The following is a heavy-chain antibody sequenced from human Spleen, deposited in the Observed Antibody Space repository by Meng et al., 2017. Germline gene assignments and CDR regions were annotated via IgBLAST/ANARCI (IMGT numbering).Heavy chain of an antibody. CDR1: GFTFSSYA. D-gene: IGHD1-26*01. J-gene: IGHJ6*02. CDR2: ISGSGGST. V-gene: IGHV3-23*01. CDR3: ARLVHSGSYYGDYYYGMDV. Sequence: GGSLRLSCAASGFTFSSYAMSWVRQAPGKGLEWVSAISGSGGSTYYADSVKGRFTISRDNSRNTMDCQMNNLRAEDTAVYYCARLVHSGSYYGDYYYGMDVWGQGTTVTVSS.